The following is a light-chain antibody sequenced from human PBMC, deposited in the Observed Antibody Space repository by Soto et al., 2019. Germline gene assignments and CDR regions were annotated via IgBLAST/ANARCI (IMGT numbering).Light chain of an antibody. CDR1: QSVSSY. CDR3: QQRSNWPSIT. J-gene: IGKJ5*01. CDR2: DAS. V-gene: IGKV3-11*01. Sequence: EIVLTQSPGTLSLSPGERATLSCRASQSVSSYLAWYQQKPGQAPRLLIYDASNRATGVPARFSASGSGTDFTLTISSLEPEDFAVYHCQQRSNWPSITFGQGTRLEIK.